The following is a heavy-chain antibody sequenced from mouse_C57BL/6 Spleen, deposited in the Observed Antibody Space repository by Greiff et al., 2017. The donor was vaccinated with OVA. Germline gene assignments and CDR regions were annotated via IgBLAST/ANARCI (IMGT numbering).Heavy chain of an antibody. CDR1: GYTFTDYY. Sequence: VQLKQSGPELVKPGASVKISCKASGYTFTDYYMNWVKQSHGKSLEWIGDINPNNGGTSYNQKFKGKATLTVDKSSSTAYMELRSLTSEDSAVYYCARGGWNYAMDYWGQGTSVTVSS. D-gene: IGHD2-3*01. V-gene: IGHV1-26*01. J-gene: IGHJ4*01. CDR3: ARGGWNYAMDY. CDR2: INPNNGGT.